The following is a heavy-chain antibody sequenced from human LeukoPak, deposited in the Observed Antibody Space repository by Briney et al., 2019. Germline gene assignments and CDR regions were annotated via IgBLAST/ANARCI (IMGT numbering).Heavy chain of an antibody. J-gene: IGHJ4*02. CDR2: ISYDGSNK. CDR3: AREWFGELLLGY. CDR1: GFTFSSYG. V-gene: IGHV3-30*03. D-gene: IGHD3-10*01. Sequence: GQSLRLSCAASGFTFSSYGMHWVCQAPGKGLDLVAVISYDGSNKYYADSVKGRFTISRENSKNTLYLQMNSLRAEDTAVYYCAREWFGELLLGYWGQGNLVTVSS.